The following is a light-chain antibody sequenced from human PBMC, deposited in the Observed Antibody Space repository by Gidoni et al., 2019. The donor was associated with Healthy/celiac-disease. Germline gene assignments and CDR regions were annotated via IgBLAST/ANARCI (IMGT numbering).Light chain of an antibody. CDR2: GAS. J-gene: IGKJ4*01. CDR1: QSVSSSY. V-gene: IGKV3-20*01. CDR3: QQYGLT. Sequence: EIVLTQSPGTLSLSPGERATLSGRASQSVSSSYLAWYQQKPGQAPRLLIYGASSRATGIPDRFSGSGSGTDFTLTISRLEPEDFAVHYCQQYGLTFGGGTKVEIK.